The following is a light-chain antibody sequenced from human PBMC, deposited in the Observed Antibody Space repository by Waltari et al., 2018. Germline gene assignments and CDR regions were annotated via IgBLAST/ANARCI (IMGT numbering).Light chain of an antibody. J-gene: IGLJ1*01. Sequence: QSALTQPASVSGSPGQSLTISCTGTSSDVGGYGSVSWYQQHPGKAPRLMIFEVSYRPSGVSNRFSGSKSDNTASLTISGLQAEDEADYYCSSYTSSIALVFGTGTKVTVL. V-gene: IGLV2-14*01. CDR2: EVS. CDR3: SSYTSSIALV. CDR1: SSDVGGYGS.